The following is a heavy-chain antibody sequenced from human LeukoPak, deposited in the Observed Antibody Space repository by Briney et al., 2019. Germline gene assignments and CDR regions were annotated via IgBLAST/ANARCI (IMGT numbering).Heavy chain of an antibody. Sequence: GGSLRLSGAASGFTFSSYSMNWVRQAPGKGLEWVSSISSSSSYIYYADSVKGRFTISRDNAKNSLYLKMNSLRAEDTAVYYCARSQDCSSTSCYTGPFDYWGQGTLVTVSS. CDR3: ARSQDCSSTSCYTGPFDY. J-gene: IGHJ4*02. D-gene: IGHD2-2*02. V-gene: IGHV3-21*01. CDR1: GFTFSSYS. CDR2: ISSSSSYI.